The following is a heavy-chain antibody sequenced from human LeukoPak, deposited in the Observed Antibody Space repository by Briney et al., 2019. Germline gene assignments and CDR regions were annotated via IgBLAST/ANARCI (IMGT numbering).Heavy chain of an antibody. Sequence: SVKVSCKASGGTFSKYGTNWARQAPGQGREWMGGIPPIVGTAKYLQKFQGRVTTTADESTRTAYMELSRLRFEDTAIYYCARASSDDTAMATPFAYWGQGTLVTVSS. V-gene: IGHV1-69*13. CDR3: ARASSDDTAMATPFAY. CDR1: GGTFSKYG. CDR2: IPPIVGTA. J-gene: IGHJ4*02. D-gene: IGHD5-18*01.